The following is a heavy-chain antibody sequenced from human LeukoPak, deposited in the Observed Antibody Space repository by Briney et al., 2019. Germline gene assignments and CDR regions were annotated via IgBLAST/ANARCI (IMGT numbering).Heavy chain of an antibody. D-gene: IGHD3/OR15-3a*01. CDR2: ISSSGSTI. CDR3: ARTDAWTGYPLGP. J-gene: IGHJ5*02. CDR1: GGSISSSSYY. V-gene: IGHV3-11*04. Sequence: LSLTCTVSGGSISSSSYYWGWIRQAPGKGLEWVSYISSSGSTIYYADSVKGRFTISRDNAKNSLYLQMNSLRAEDTAVYYCARTDAWTGYPLGPWGQGTLVTVSS.